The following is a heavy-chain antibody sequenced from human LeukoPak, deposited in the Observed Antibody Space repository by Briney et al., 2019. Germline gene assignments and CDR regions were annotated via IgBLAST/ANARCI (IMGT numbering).Heavy chain of an antibody. CDR2: IYYSGST. CDR3: ARDGGLGFPAFDY. CDR1: GGSISSSSYY. D-gene: IGHD3/OR15-3a*01. J-gene: IGHJ4*02. V-gene: IGHV4-39*07. Sequence: TSETLSLTCTVSGGSISSSSYYWGWIRQPPGKGLEWIGSIYYSGSTYYNPSLKSRVTISVDTSKNQFSLKLSSVTAADTAVYYCARDGGLGFPAFDYWGQGTLVTVSS.